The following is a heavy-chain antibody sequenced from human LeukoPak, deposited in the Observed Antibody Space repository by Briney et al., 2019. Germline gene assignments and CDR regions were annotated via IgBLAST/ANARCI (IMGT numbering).Heavy chain of an antibody. CDR3: AKAPGELLYLDS. V-gene: IGHV3-30*18. J-gene: IGHJ4*02. CDR1: GFVFKSYG. Sequence: PGGSLRLSCATSGFVFKSYGMHWVRQVPGKRLEWVAAKSFDGTTDYYAPSAKGRFTISRDNSKNTVYLQMNSLRTDDSAIYYCAKAPGELLYLDSWGQGMLVTVSS. D-gene: IGHD1-7*01. CDR2: KSFDGTTD.